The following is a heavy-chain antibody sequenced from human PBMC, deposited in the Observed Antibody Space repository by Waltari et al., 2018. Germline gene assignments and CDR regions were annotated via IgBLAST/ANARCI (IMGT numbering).Heavy chain of an antibody. CDR3: ARDGGDYGRSGMDV. CDR2: IYYSGST. CDR1: GGSISSYY. V-gene: IGHV4-59*01. D-gene: IGHD4-17*01. Sequence: QVQLQESGPGLVKPSETLSLTCTVSGGSISSYYWSWIRQPPGKGLEWIGYIYYSGSTNYNPSLKSRVTISVDTSKNQFSLKLSSVTAADTAVYYCARDGGDYGRSGMDVWGQGTTVTVSS. J-gene: IGHJ6*02.